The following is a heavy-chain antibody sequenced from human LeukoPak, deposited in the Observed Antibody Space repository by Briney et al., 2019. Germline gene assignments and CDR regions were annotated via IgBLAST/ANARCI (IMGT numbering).Heavy chain of an antibody. Sequence: SETLTLTCTVSGYSISSGYYWGWIRQPPGKGLEWTGCIDHSGSTYYNPSLRSRITISVDTSKNQFSLNLSSLTAADTAVYYCARVYDYYDSSGYYTVWYFDLWGRGTLVTVSS. CDR3: ARVYDYYDSSGYYTVWYFDL. J-gene: IGHJ2*01. CDR2: IDHSGST. CDR1: GYSISSGYY. V-gene: IGHV4-38-2*02. D-gene: IGHD3-22*01.